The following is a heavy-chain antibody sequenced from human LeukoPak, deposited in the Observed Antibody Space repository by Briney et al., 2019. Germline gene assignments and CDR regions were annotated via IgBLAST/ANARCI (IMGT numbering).Heavy chain of an antibody. CDR3: ARHPLYYYDSSGYYYAMSAFDI. D-gene: IGHD3-22*01. CDR2: IYPGDSDT. V-gene: IGHV5-51*01. CDR1: GYSFTSYW. Sequence: EESLKISCKGSGYSFTSYWIGWVRQMPGKGLEWMGIIYPGDSDTRYSPSFQGQVTISADKSISTAYLQWSSLKASDTAMYYCARHPLYYYDSSGYYYAMSAFDIWGQGTMVTVSS. J-gene: IGHJ3*02.